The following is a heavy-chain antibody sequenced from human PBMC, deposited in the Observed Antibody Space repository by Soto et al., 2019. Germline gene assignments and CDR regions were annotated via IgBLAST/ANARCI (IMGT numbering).Heavy chain of an antibody. V-gene: IGHV4-59*01. J-gene: IGHJ4*02. CDR2: IYYSGST. D-gene: IGHD2-21*02. CDR3: AREKYCGGDCYSYFDY. Sequence: SETLSLTCTVSGGSISSYYWSWIRQPPGKGLEWIGYIYYSGSTNYNPSLKSRVTISVDTSKNQFSLKLSSVTAADTAVYYCAREKYCGGDCYSYFDYWGQGTLVTVSS. CDR1: GGSISSYY.